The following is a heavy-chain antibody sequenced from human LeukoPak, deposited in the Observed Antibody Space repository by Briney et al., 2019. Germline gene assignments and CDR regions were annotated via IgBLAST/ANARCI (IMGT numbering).Heavy chain of an antibody. D-gene: IGHD1-26*01. V-gene: IGHV3-21*06. J-gene: IGHJ4*02. Sequence: GGSLRPSCAASGFTFSSYNMNWVRQAPGKGLEWVSSISSSSTYIYYADSVKGRFTISRDNAKNSLYLQMNSLRAEDTAVYYCARVLENYYSHYWGQGTLVTVSS. CDR1: GFTFSSYN. CDR2: ISSSSTYI. CDR3: ARVLENYYSHY.